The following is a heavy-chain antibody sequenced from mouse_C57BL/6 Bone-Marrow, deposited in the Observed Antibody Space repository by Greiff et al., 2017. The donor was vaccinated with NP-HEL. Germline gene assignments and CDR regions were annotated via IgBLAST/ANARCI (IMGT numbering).Heavy chain of an antibody. Sequence: EVKVVESEGGLVQPGSSMKLSCTASGFTFSDYYMAWVRQVPEKGLEWVANINYDGSSTYYLDSLKSRFIISRDNAKNILYLQMSSLKSEDTATYYCARGSYGWYFDVWGTGTTVTVSS. CDR1: GFTFSDYY. J-gene: IGHJ1*03. V-gene: IGHV5-16*01. D-gene: IGHD1-1*02. CDR2: INYDGSST. CDR3: ARGSYGWYFDV.